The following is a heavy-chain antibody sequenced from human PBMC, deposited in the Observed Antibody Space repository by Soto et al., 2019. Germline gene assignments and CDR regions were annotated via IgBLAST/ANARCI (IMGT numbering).Heavy chain of an antibody. J-gene: IGHJ4*02. V-gene: IGHV1-18*01. CDR3: ARDPAGGPEDY. CDR1: GYTSTNFG. Sequence: ASVKVSCKTSGYTSTNFGISWVRQAPGQGLEWMGWISAYNGDTNSAQNFQGRVTMTTDTSTSTAYMELRSLKSDDTALYYCARDPAGGPEDYWGQGTLVTAPQ. CDR2: ISAYNGDT. D-gene: IGHD6-19*01.